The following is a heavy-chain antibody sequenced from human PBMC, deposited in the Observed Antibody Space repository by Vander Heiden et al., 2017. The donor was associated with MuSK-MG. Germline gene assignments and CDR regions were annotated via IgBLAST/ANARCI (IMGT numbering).Heavy chain of an antibody. J-gene: IGHJ4*02. D-gene: IGHD3-3*01. Sequence: QVQLQESGPGLVKPSQTLSLTCTVSGGSIGSGDYYWSWIRQPPGKDLEWIGYIYYSGATSYYPSLKSRSIISVDTSKNQLSLRLKFVTAADTAVYDCARGPGYYTPYFEFWVQGVLGTVSS. CDR1: GGSIGSGDYY. CDR3: ARGPGYYTPYFEF. V-gene: IGHV4-30-4*08. CDR2: IYYSGAT.